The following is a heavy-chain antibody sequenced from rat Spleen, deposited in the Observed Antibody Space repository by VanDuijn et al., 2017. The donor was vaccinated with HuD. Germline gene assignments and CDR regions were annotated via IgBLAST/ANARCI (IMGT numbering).Heavy chain of an antibody. J-gene: IGHJ2*01. CDR3: ATSGYTTDYFYPLVGY. D-gene: IGHD1-6*01. CDR2: ITPSGITT. Sequence: EVQLVESGGGLVLPGRSLKLSCAASGFSFSKYGMQWIRQTPTKGLQWVAAITPSGITTHYRDSMKGRFTISRDNAKSTLYLQMDSLRSEDTATYYCATSGYTTDYFYPLVGYWGQGVMVTVSS. CDR1: GFSFSKYG. V-gene: IGHV5-19*01.